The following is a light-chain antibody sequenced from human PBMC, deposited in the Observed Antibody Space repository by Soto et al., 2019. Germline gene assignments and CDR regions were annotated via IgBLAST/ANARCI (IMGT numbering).Light chain of an antibody. V-gene: IGKV3-20*01. CDR2: GAS. J-gene: IGKJ1*01. Sequence: EIVLTQSPGTLSLSPGERATLSRRASQSVSSTYFAWYQQKPGQPPRLLIYGASSRATGIPDRFSGSGSGTDFTLTISRLEPEDFAVYYCQQYARSPWTFGQGTEVDLK. CDR1: QSVSSTY. CDR3: QQYARSPWT.